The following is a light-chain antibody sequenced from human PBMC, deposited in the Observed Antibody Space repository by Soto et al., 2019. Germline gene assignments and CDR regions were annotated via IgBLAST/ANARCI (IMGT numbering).Light chain of an antibody. V-gene: IGKV3-11*01. CDR3: QQRSNWYT. CDR1: QSVSSY. J-gene: IGKJ2*01. Sequence: EIVLTQSPATLSLSPGERATISCRASQSVSSYLACYHQKAGKAPRLLIYAASNRATGSPARFSGSGSGTDFNLTSSSREAEDFAVYYCQQRSNWYTFGQGTKLEIK. CDR2: AAS.